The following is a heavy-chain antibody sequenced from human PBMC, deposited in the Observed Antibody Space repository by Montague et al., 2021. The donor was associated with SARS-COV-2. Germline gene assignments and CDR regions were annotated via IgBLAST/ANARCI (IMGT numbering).Heavy chain of an antibody. CDR2: IYHSGTT. V-gene: IGHV4-38-2*02. CDR1: GFFIGSGDY. J-gene: IGHJ3*02. Sequence: SETLSLTCTVSGFFIGSGDYWGWIRQPPGKGLEWIGSIYHSGTTYYNPSLQSRLTMSIDTSTNQFSLRLTSVTAADTAVFFCVREKAGGFRNVFDIWGQGATVTVSS. CDR3: VREKAGGFRNVFDI.